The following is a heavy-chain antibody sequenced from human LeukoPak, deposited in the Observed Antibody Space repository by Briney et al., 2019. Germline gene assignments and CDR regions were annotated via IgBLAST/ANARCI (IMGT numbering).Heavy chain of an antibody. Sequence: GSSVKVSCKASGGTFSSYTISWVRQAPGQGLEWMGRIIPILGIANYAQKFQGRVTITADKSTSTAYMELRSLTSDDTALYYCARDAARVTTAGGPDYWGQGTLVTVSS. V-gene: IGHV1-69*04. J-gene: IGHJ4*02. D-gene: IGHD6-13*01. CDR2: IIPILGIA. CDR3: ARDAARVTTAGGPDY. CDR1: GGTFSSYT.